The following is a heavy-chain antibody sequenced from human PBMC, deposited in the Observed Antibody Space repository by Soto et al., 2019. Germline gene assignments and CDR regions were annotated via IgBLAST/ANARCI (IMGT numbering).Heavy chain of an antibody. Sequence: QVQLVESGGGVVQPGRSLRLSCAASGFTFSSYAMHWVRQAPGKGLEWVAVISYDGSNKYYADSVKGRFTISRDNSKNTLYLPMNSLRAEDTAVYYCARTWEQQLGYYYYGMDVWGQGTTVTVSS. V-gene: IGHV3-30-3*01. D-gene: IGHD6-13*01. CDR1: GFTFSSYA. CDR3: ARTWEQQLGYYYYGMDV. J-gene: IGHJ6*02. CDR2: ISYDGSNK.